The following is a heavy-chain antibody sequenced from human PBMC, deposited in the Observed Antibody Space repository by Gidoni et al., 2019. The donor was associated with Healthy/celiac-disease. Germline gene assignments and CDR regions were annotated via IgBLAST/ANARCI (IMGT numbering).Heavy chain of an antibody. Sequence: EVQLVESGGGLVKPGGSLRLSCAASGFTFSNAWMSWVRQAPGKGLEWVGRIKSKTDGGTTDYAAPVKGRFTISRDDSKNTLYLQMNSLKTEDTAVYYCTTITGDYDWYFDLWGRGTLVTVSS. CDR3: TTITGDYDWYFDL. CDR2: IKSKTDGGTT. J-gene: IGHJ2*01. V-gene: IGHV3-15*01. CDR1: GFTFSNAW. D-gene: IGHD7-27*01.